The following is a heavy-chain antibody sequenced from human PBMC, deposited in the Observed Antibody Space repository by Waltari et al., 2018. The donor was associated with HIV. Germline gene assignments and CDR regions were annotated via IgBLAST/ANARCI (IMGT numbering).Heavy chain of an antibody. V-gene: IGHV3-53*01. CDR2: IYSGGST. CDR1: GFTVSSNY. CDR3: ARDRTTWNGGYYGMDV. Sequence: EVQLVESGGGLIQPGGSLRLSCAASGFTVSSNYMSWVRQAPGKGLEWVSVIYSGGSTYYADSVKGRFTISRDNSKNTLYLQMNSLRAEDTAVYYCARDRTTWNGGYYGMDVWGQGTTVTVSS. J-gene: IGHJ6*02. D-gene: IGHD1-1*01.